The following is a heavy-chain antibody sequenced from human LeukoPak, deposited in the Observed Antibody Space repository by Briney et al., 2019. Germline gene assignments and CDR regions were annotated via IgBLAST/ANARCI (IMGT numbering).Heavy chain of an antibody. V-gene: IGHV1-2*02. D-gene: IGHD2-2*01. Sequence: ASGKVSCKASGYTFTGYYMHWVRQAPGQGLEWMGWINPKSGDSNYAPKFQGRVTLTTETYISTAYKELNSLTSDDTAMYYCAKDGISTTWYDYYYYMDAWGQGTTVTVS. J-gene: IGHJ6*03. CDR3: AKDGISTTWYDYYYYMDA. CDR2: INPKSGDS. CDR1: GYTFTGYY.